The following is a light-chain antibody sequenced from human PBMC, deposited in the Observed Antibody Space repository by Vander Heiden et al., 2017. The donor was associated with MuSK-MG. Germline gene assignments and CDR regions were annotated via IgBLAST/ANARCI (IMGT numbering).Light chain of an antibody. CDR2: DAS. CDR3: QQRSNWIT. Sequence: VLTQSPATLSLSPGERATLSCRASESISSYLAWYQQKPGQAPRLLIYDASNRATGIPARFSGSGSGTDFTLTISSLEPEDFAVYYCQQRSNWITFGQGTRLEIK. V-gene: IGKV3-11*01. J-gene: IGKJ5*01. CDR1: ESISSY.